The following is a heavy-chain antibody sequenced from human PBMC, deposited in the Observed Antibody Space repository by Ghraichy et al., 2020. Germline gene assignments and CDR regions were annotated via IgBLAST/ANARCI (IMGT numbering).Heavy chain of an antibody. CDR1: GGSFSGSY. CDR2: INHSGST. Sequence: SETLSLTCAVYGGSFSGSYWTWIRQPPGKGLEWIGEINHSGSTNYNPSLKSRVTISVDTSKNQFSLKLNSVTAADTAVYYCARGDSGVYGDPYYFDYWGQGTLVTVSS. V-gene: IGHV4-34*01. CDR3: ARGDSGVYGDPYYFDY. D-gene: IGHD4-17*01. J-gene: IGHJ4*02.